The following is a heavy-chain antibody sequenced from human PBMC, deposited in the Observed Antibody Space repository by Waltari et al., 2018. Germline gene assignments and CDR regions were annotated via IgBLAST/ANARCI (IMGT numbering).Heavy chain of an antibody. CDR2: INPNSGGT. J-gene: IGHJ6*02. Sequence: QVQLVQSGAEVKKPGASVKVSCKASGYTFTGYYMHWVRQAPGQGLEWMGWINPNSGGTNYAQKFQGWVTMTRDTSISTAYMELSRLRSDDTAVYYCARETWGGVGRDRGMDVWGQGTTVTVSS. D-gene: IGHD7-27*01. CDR3: ARETWGGVGRDRGMDV. CDR1: GYTFTGYY. V-gene: IGHV1-2*04.